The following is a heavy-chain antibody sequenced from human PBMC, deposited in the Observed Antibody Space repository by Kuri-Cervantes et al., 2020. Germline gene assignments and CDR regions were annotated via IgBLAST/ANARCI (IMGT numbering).Heavy chain of an antibody. CDR3: ARVNLSRYCSGGTCYSVFYMDV. CDR1: GYSITSGYY. V-gene: IGHV4-38-2*01. J-gene: IGHJ6*03. D-gene: IGHD2-15*01. CDR2: VFTTGST. Sequence: SETLSLTCAVSGYSITSGYYWGWIRQPPGKGLEWIGRVFTTGSTNYNPSLKSRVTISVDKSRNQFSLKLSSVTAADTAVYYCARVNLSRYCSGGTCYSVFYMDVWGKGTTVTVS.